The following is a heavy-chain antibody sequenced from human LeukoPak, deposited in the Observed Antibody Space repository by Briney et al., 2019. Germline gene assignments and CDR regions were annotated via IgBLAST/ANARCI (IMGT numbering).Heavy chain of an antibody. CDR1: GFTVSSNY. CDR2: IYSCGST. J-gene: IGHJ4*02. D-gene: IGHD4-17*01. V-gene: IGHV3-53*01. CDR3: ARDRTTPEGYFDY. Sequence: GGSLRLSCAASGFTVSSNYMSWVRQAPGKGLEWVSVIYSCGSTYYADSVKGRFTISRDNSKNTLYLQMNSLRAEDTAVYYCARDRTTPEGYFDYWGQGTLVTVSS.